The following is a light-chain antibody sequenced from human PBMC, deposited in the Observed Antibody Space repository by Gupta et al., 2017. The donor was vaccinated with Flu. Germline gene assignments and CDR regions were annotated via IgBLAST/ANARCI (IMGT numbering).Light chain of an antibody. CDR1: AVAYKD. CDR3: QSGDSSCNLLV. V-gene: IGLV3-25*01. Sequence: GNTSRISSTGDAVAYKDVSGYQQNPGQAPNILIYYDSKRPSGIPERFSGSTSGTTVTLTITGVQAEEEADYYCQSGDSSCNLLVFGGGTRLTVL. CDR2: YDS. J-gene: IGLJ2*01.